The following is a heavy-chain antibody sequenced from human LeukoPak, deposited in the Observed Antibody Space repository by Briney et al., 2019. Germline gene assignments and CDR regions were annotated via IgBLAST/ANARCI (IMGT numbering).Heavy chain of an antibody. Sequence: PGGSLRLSCAASGFTFSSYWMSWVRQAPGKGLEWVANIKQDGSEKYYVDPVKGRFTISRDSAKNSLYLQMNSLRAEDTAVYYCAREVGYCSGGNCYSYFDSWGQGALVTVSS. D-gene: IGHD2-15*01. CDR1: GFTFSSYW. V-gene: IGHV3-7*01. J-gene: IGHJ4*02. CDR3: AREVGYCSGGNCYSYFDS. CDR2: IKQDGSEK.